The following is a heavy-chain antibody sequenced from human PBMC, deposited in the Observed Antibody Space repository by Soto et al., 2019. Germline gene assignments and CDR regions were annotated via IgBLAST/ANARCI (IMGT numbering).Heavy chain of an antibody. CDR1: VYTFTGYY. Sequence: GASVXVSFKSGVYTFTGYYMHWVLQAPGQGLEWMGWINPNSGGTNYAQKFQGRVTMTRDTSISTAYMELSRLRSDDTAVYYCAREQGYNGDDGSGYWGQGTLVTVS. V-gene: IGHV1-2*02. J-gene: IGHJ4*02. CDR3: AREQGYNGDDGSGY. D-gene: IGHD1-1*01. CDR2: INPNSGGT.